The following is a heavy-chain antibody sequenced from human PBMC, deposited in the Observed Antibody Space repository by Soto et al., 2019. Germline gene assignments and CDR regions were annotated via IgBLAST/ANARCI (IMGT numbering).Heavy chain of an antibody. V-gene: IGHV1-69*13. J-gene: IGHJ6*02. D-gene: IGHD2-8*01. CDR3: ARALMGGGYYYYGMDV. CDR2: IIPIFGTA. Sequence: SVKVSCKASGGTFSSYAISWVRQAPGQGLEWMGGIIPIFGTANYAQKFQGRVTITADESTSTAYMELSSLRSEDTAVYYCARALMGGGYYYYGMDVWGQGTTVTVSS. CDR1: GGTFSSYA.